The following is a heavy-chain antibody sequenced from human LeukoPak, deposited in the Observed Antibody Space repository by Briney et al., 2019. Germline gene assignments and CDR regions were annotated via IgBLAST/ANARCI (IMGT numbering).Heavy chain of an antibody. CDR1: GGSISSYY. D-gene: IGHD3-16*02. V-gene: IGHV4-59*01. J-gene: IGHJ4*02. Sequence: TSETLSLTCTVSGGSISSYYWSWIRQPPGKGLEWIGYISYSWSTNYNPSLKSRVTISVDTSKNQLSLKLNSVTAADTAVYYCARYIWGSYPTFEDYWGQGSLVTVSS. CDR2: ISYSWST. CDR3: ARYIWGSYPTFEDY.